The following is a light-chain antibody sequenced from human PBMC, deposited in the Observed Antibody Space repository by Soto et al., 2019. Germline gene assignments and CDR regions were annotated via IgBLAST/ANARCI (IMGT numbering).Light chain of an antibody. V-gene: IGKV3-15*01. CDR1: RSVRSN. J-gene: IGKJ1*01. CDR3: QQYNYWPGT. CDR2: GAS. Sequence: EILMTQSPATLSVSPGERATLCFKASRSVRSNLAWYQQKPGQAPRLLISGASTRATGITDRFSGSGSGTEFTLTINSLQSEDFAVYYCQQYNYWPGTFGQGTKVDIK.